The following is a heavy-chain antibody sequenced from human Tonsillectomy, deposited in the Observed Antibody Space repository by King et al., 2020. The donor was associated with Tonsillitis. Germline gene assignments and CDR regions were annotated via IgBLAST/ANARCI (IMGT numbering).Heavy chain of an antibody. CDR1: GFTFSGYA. Sequence: VQLVESGGGLVQPGGSLRLSCAASGFTFSGYAMTWVRQAPGKGLEWVSAINSDGGRKSYADSVKGRFTISRDNSKNKLYLQMNSLRAEDTAVYYCAKGGRWEDYYYGMDVGGQGTTVTVSS. J-gene: IGHJ6*02. V-gene: IGHV3-23*04. CDR2: INSDGGRK. D-gene: IGHD1-26*01. CDR3: AKGGRWEDYYYGMDV.